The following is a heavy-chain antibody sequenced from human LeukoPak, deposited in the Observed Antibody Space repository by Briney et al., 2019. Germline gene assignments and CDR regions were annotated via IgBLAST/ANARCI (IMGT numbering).Heavy chain of an antibody. CDR2: INPNSGGT. CDR3: ASNEGIAAPFDY. J-gene: IGHJ4*02. D-gene: IGHD6-13*01. Sequence: ASVKVSCKASGYTFTGYYMHWVRQAPGQGLEWMGRINPNSGGTNYAQKFQGRVTMTRDTSISTAYMELSRLGSDDTAGFYCASNEGIAAPFDYRGQGTLVTVSS. V-gene: IGHV1-2*06. CDR1: GYTFTGYY.